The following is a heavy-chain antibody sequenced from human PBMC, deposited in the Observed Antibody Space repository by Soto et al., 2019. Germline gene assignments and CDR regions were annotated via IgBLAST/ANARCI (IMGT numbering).Heavy chain of an antibody. CDR1: GGSISSGDYY. CDR2: IYYSGST. Sequence: SETLSLTCTVCGGSISSGDYYWSWIRQPPGKGLEWIGYIYYSGSTYYNPSLKSRVTISVDTSKNQFSLKLSSVTAADTAVYYCARDSRPNYYDSSALVGFDPWGQGTLVTVSS. V-gene: IGHV4-30-4*01. CDR3: ARDSRPNYYDSSALVGFDP. J-gene: IGHJ5*02. D-gene: IGHD3-22*01.